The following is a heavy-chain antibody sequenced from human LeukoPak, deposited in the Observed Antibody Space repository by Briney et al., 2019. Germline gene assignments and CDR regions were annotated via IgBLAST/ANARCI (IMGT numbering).Heavy chain of an antibody. Sequence: ASVKVSCKASGHTFTGYYMHWVRQAPGQGLGWMGIINPSGGSTTYAQKFQGRVTMTRDMSTSTVYMELSSLRSEDTAVYSCARGEYSSPRSAFDIWGQGTMVTVSS. V-gene: IGHV1-46*01. CDR2: INPSGGST. D-gene: IGHD6-6*01. J-gene: IGHJ3*02. CDR1: GHTFTGYY. CDR3: ARGEYSSPRSAFDI.